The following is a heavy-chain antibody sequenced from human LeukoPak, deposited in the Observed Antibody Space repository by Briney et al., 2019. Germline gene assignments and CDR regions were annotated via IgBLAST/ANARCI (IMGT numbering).Heavy chain of an antibody. V-gene: IGHV1-18*01. CDR2: ISAYNGNT. CDR1: GYTFTSYG. Sequence: GASVKVSCKASGYTFTSYGISWVRQAPGQGLEWMGWISAYNGNTIYAQKLQGRVTMTTDTSTSTAYMELRSLRSDDTAVYYCARGSPPRVYYDRSGYYSYYFDYWGQGTLVTVFS. D-gene: IGHD3-22*01. CDR3: ARGSPPRVYYDRSGYYSYYFDY. J-gene: IGHJ4*02.